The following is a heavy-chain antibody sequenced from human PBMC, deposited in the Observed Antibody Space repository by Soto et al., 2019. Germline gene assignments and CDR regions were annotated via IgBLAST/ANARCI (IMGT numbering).Heavy chain of an antibody. Sequence: ASVKVSCKVSGYTLTELSMHWVRRAPGKGLEWMGGFDPEDGETIYAQKFQGRVTMTEDTSTDTAYMELSSLRSEDTAVYYCATLRRAAGTATEKDFDYWGQGTLVTVSS. D-gene: IGHD6-13*01. J-gene: IGHJ4*02. CDR2: FDPEDGET. CDR1: GYTLTELS. CDR3: ATLRRAAGTATEKDFDY. V-gene: IGHV1-24*01.